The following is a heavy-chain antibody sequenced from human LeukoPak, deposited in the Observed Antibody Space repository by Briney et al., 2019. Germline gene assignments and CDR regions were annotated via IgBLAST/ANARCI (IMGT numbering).Heavy chain of an antibody. D-gene: IGHD3-22*01. CDR3: ARGMYYYDSSGYHFQH. Sequence: GGSLRLSCAASGFTFSSYSMDWVRQAPGKGLEWVSSISSSSSYIYYADSVKGRFTISRDNAKNSLYLQMNSLRAEDTAVYYCARGMYYYDSSGYHFQHWGQGTLVTVSS. CDR1: GFTFSSYS. J-gene: IGHJ1*01. V-gene: IGHV3-21*01. CDR2: ISSSSSYI.